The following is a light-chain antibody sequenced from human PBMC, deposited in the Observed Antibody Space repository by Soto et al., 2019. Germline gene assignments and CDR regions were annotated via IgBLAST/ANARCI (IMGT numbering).Light chain of an antibody. CDR2: GDN. CDR3: QSYDSSLSHVV. J-gene: IGLJ2*01. CDR1: SSNIGSYYD. Sequence: QSELTQPPSVSGAPGQRVTIPCTGSSSNIGSYYDVHWYQQLPGTVPKLLIYGDNNRPSGVPDRFSGSKSGTSASLAVTGLQAEDEADYYCQSYDSSLSHVVFGGGTKLTVL. V-gene: IGLV1-40*01.